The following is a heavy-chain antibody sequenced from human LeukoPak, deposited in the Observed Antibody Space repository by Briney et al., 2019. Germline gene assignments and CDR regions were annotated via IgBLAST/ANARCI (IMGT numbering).Heavy chain of an antibody. J-gene: IGHJ4*02. CDR1: GYTFTGYY. Sequence: ASVKVSCKASGYTFTGYYMHWVRQAPGQGLEWMGWINPNSSGTNYAQKFQGRVTMTRDTSIGTAYMELSRLRSDDTAVYYCASEDNWNDVSYYFDYWGQGTLVTVSS. D-gene: IGHD1-20*01. V-gene: IGHV1-2*02. CDR3: ASEDNWNDVSYYFDY. CDR2: INPNSSGT.